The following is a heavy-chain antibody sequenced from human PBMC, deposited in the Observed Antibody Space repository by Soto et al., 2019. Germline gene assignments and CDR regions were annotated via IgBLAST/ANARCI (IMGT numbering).Heavy chain of an antibody. V-gene: IGHV4-31*03. J-gene: IGHJ4*02. CDR2: IYYSGST. CDR1: GGSISSGGYY. Sequence: TLSLTCTVSGGSISSGGYYWSWIRQHPGKGLEWIGYIYYSGSTYYNPSLKSRVTISVDTSKNQFSLKLSSVTAADTAVYYCARGPDWNHYFDYWGQGTLVTVSS. CDR3: ARGPDWNHYFDY. D-gene: IGHD1-1*01.